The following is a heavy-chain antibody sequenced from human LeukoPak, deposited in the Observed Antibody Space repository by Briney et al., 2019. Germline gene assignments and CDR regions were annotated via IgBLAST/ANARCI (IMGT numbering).Heavy chain of an antibody. CDR3: ARGEDSGSYY. J-gene: IGHJ4*02. D-gene: IGHD1-26*01. CDR2: IYYSGST. V-gene: IGHV4-30-4*08. CDR1: GGSISSGGYY. Sequence: SETLSLTXTVSGGSISSGGYYWSWIRQPPGKGLEWIGYIYYSGSTYYNPSLKSRVTISVDTSKNQFSLKLSSVTAADTAVYYCARGEDSGSYYWGQGTLVTVSS.